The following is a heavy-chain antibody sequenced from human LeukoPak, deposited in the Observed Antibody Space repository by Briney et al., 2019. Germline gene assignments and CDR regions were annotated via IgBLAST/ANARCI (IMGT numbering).Heavy chain of an antibody. V-gene: IGHV1-2*02. J-gene: IGHJ4*02. D-gene: IGHD3-22*01. CDR2: INPHSGGT. Sequence: ASVRVSCKASGYTFTGYYIHWMRQAPGQGLEWMGWINPHSGGTNYAQSFQGRVTMTRDTSISTVYMELTSLISEDTAMYFCARTHDYVSSGLDYWGQGTLVTVSS. CDR3: ARTHDYVSSGLDY. CDR1: GYTFTGYY.